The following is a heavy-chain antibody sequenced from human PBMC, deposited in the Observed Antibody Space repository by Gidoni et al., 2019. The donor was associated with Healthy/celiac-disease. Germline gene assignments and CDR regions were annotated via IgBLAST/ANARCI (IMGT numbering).Heavy chain of an antibody. J-gene: IGHJ6*02. CDR1: GFTFSSYA. Sequence: EVQLLEYGGGLVQPGGSLRLSCAASGFTFSSYAMSWVRQAPGKGLEWVSAISGSGGSTYYADSVKGLFTISRDNSKNTLYLQMNSLRAEDTAVYYCAKALYSSSSYYYGMDVWGQGTTVTVSS. D-gene: IGHD6-6*01. CDR2: ISGSGGST. CDR3: AKALYSSSSYYYGMDV. V-gene: IGHV3-23*01.